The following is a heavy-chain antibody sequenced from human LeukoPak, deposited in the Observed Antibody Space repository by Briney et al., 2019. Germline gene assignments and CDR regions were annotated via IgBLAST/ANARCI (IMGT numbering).Heavy chain of an antibody. CDR3: ARDQLYCTGGICYFDY. CDR1: GFTFSSYW. D-gene: IGHD2-8*02. J-gene: IGHJ4*02. V-gene: IGHV3-74*01. CDR2: INSDGRST. Sequence: GGSLRLSCAASGFTFSSYWMHWVRQAPGKGLVWVSRINSDGRSTSFADSVKGRFTISRDNAKNTLYLHMNSLRTEDTAVYYCARDQLYCTGGICYFDYWGQGTLVTVSS.